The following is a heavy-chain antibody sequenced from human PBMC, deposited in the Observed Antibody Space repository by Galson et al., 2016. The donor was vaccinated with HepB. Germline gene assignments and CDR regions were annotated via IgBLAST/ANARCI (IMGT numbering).Heavy chain of an antibody. CDR3: ARVVYRYNWNQNTHFNYNAMDV. CDR2: TIPIFGPA. Sequence: SVKVSCKASGGSFSNYPISWVRQAPGQGLEWMGGTIPIFGPAYYAQNFQGRVTITADESTSTAYMELSSLRSEDTAVYYCARVVYRYNWNQNTHFNYNAMDVWGQGTTVTVSS. CDR1: GGSFSNYP. D-gene: IGHD1-20*01. J-gene: IGHJ6*02. V-gene: IGHV1-69*13.